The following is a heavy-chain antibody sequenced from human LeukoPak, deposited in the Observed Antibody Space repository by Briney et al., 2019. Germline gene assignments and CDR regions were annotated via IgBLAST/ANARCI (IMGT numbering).Heavy chain of an antibody. V-gene: IGHV3-53*01. CDR1: GFTFITND. CDR3: ARAVEPLAAKTLAY. J-gene: IGHJ4*02. CDR2: LYSDGNT. Sequence: GGSLRLSCAASGFTFITNDMTWVRQAPGKGLEWVSVLYSDGNTKYADSVQGRFTISRDNSKNTLYLEMNSLSPDDTAVHYCARAVEPLAAKTLAYWGQGTLVTVSS. D-gene: IGHD1-14*01.